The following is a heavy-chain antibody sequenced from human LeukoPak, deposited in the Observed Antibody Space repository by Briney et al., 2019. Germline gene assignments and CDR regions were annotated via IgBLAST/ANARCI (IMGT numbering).Heavy chain of an antibody. D-gene: IGHD3-10*01. CDR1: GFTVSSNY. CDR2: IYSGGST. V-gene: IGHV3-66*01. J-gene: IGHJ4*02. CDR3: ARAPTYYYGSGSYYNGVYFDY. Sequence: GGSLRLSCAASGFTVSSNYMSWVRQAPGKGLEWVSVIYSGGSTYYADSVKGRFTISRDNSKNTLYLQMNSLRAEDTAVYYCARAPTYYYGSGSYYNGVYFDYWGQGTLVTVSS.